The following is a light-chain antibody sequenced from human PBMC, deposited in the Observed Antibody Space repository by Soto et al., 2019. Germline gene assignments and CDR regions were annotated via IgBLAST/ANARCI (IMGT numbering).Light chain of an antibody. V-gene: IGKV1-5*03. CDR2: KAS. CDR1: QSISSW. Sequence: DIQMTQSPSTLSASVGDRVTITCRASQSISSWLAWYQQKPGKAPKLLIYKASSLESGVPSRFSGSGSGTEFTLTISSLQPDDFATYYCQQYNRYWTFGQGTKVGIK. CDR3: QQYNRYWT. J-gene: IGKJ1*01.